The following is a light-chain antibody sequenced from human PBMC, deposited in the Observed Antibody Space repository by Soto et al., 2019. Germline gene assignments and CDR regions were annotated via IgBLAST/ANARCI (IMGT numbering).Light chain of an antibody. CDR1: QGISNY. CDR3: QKYNSAPRT. J-gene: IGKJ1*01. Sequence: DIQMTQSPSSLSASVGDRVTITCRASQGISNYLAWYQQKPGTVPQLLIYAASTLQSGVPSRFSGSGSGTYFTLTISSLQPEDVATYYWQKYNSAPRTFGQGTKVEIK. V-gene: IGKV1-27*01. CDR2: AAS.